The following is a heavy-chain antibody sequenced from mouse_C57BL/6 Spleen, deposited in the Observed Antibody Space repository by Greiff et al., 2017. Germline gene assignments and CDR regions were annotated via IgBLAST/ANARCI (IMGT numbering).Heavy chain of an antibody. CDR1: GFTFSSYG. CDR3: ARRDVGYGNYDFDY. D-gene: IGHD2-10*02. V-gene: IGHV5-6*01. Sequence: DVHLVESGGDLVKPGGSLKLSCAASGFTFSSYGMSWVRQTPDKRLEWVATISSGGSYTYYLDSVKGRVTISRDNAKNTLYLQRSSLKAEDTAMYYCARRDVGYGNYDFDYWGQGTTLTVSS. J-gene: IGHJ2*01. CDR2: ISSGGSYT.